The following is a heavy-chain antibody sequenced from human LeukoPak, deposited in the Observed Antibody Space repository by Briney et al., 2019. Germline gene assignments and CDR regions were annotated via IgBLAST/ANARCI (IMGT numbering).Heavy chain of an antibody. Sequence: ASVKVSCKASGYTFTSYDINWVRQATGQGLEWMGWMNPNSGNTGYAQKFQGRVTMTRNTAISTAYMELSSLRPEDTAVYYCARVNYDILTGYYYGFDYWGQGTLVTVSS. D-gene: IGHD3-9*01. J-gene: IGHJ4*02. CDR3: ARVNYDILTGYYYGFDY. V-gene: IGHV1-8*01. CDR2: MNPNSGNT. CDR1: GYTFTSYD.